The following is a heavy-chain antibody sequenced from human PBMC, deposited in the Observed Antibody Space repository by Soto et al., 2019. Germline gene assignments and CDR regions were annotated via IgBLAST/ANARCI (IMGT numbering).Heavy chain of an antibody. CDR1: GGSISSSSYY. V-gene: IGHV4-39*01. CDR2: IYYSGST. Sequence: QLQLQESGPGLVKPSETLSITCTVSGGSISSSSYYWGWIRQPPGKGLEWIGSIYYSGSTYYNPSLKSRVTISVDTSKNQFSLKLSSVTAADTAVYYCARLPGRWLQLGGDYWGQGTLVTVSS. D-gene: IGHD5-12*01. J-gene: IGHJ4*02. CDR3: ARLPGRWLQLGGDY.